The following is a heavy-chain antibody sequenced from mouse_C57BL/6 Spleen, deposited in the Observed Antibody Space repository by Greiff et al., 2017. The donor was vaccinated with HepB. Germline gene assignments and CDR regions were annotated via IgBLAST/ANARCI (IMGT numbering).Heavy chain of an antibody. Sequence: DVMLVESGGGLVKPGGSLKLSCAASGFTFSSYAMSWVRQTPEKRLEWVATISDGGSYTYYPDNVKGRFTISRDNAKNNLYLQMSHLKSEDTAMYYCASAPIYYYGSSYGYFDVWGTGTTVTVSS. CDR3: ASAPIYYYGSSYGYFDV. V-gene: IGHV5-4*03. J-gene: IGHJ1*03. D-gene: IGHD1-1*01. CDR1: GFTFSSYA. CDR2: ISDGGSYT.